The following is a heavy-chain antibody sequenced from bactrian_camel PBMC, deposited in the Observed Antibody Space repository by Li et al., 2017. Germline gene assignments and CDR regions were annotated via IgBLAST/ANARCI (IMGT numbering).Heavy chain of an antibody. CDR2: IDSDGQI. Sequence: HVQLVESGGGSVQAGGSLTLSCVASGWSMKTQCMGWFRQAPGKEREGVGAIDSDGQIVYADSVKGRFTLSRDNAKNTLNLQLNSLKPEDADMYYCAARGPYCYTKLSVADFTYWGQGTQVTVS. D-gene: IGHD2*01. CDR1: GWSMKTQC. J-gene: IGHJ6*01. CDR3: AARGPYCYTKLSVADFTY. V-gene: IGHV3S57*01.